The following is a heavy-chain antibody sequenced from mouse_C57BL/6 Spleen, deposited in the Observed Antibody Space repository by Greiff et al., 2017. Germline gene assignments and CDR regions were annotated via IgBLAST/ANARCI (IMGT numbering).Heavy chain of an antibody. CDR3: TRGGSNYPYYAVDY. CDR1: GFTFSSYA. CDR2: ISGGGDYI. J-gene: IGHJ4*01. Sequence: EVKVEESGEGLVKPGGSLKLSCAASGFTFSSYAMSWVRQTPEKRLEWVAYISGGGDYIYYADTVKGRFTISRDNARDTLYLQMSSLKSEDTAMYYCTRGGSNYPYYAVDYWGQGTSVTVSS. V-gene: IGHV5S21*01. D-gene: IGHD2-5*01.